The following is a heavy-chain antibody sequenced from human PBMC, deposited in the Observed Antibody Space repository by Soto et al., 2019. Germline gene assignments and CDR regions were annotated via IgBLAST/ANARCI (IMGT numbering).Heavy chain of an antibody. J-gene: IGHJ4*01. CDR3: AKGLRGVYIYGVRDY. CDR2: ISGSGTTT. Sequence: GGSLRLSCAASGFTFSNYAMSWVRQAPGKGLEWVSGISGSGTTTYYADSVKGRFTISRDNSKNTLFVQLSRLTAEDTAIYYCAKGLRGVYIYGVRDYWGHGTLVTVSS. D-gene: IGHD5-18*01. CDR1: GFTFSNYA. V-gene: IGHV3-23*01.